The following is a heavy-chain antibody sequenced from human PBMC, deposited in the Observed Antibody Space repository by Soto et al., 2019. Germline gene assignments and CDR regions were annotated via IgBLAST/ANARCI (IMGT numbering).Heavy chain of an antibody. CDR3: ARGQVVAAQH. Sequence: SETLSLTCAVADGSISSGGYSWSWIRQPPGKGLEWIGYIYHSGSTYYNPSLKSRVTISVDRSKNQFSLKLSSVTAADTAVYYCARGQVVAAQHWGQGTLVTV. J-gene: IGHJ4*02. D-gene: IGHD2-15*01. CDR2: IYHSGST. CDR1: DGSISSGGYS. V-gene: IGHV4-30-2*01.